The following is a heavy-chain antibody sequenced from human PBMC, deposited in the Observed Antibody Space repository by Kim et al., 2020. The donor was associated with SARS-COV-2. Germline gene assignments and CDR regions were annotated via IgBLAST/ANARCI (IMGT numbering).Heavy chain of an antibody. V-gene: IGHV1-8*01. Sequence: ASVKVSCKASGFALTTYEINWVRQAPGQGLEWMGWMDPNSGKTGYVQKFQGRVTMTRSTSINTAYIELSSLRFEDTAIYYCAREVDNWDFDYWGQGTLVTVSS. CDR3: AREVDNWDFDY. J-gene: IGHJ4*02. D-gene: IGHD1-1*01. CDR2: MDPNSGKT. CDR1: GFALTTYE.